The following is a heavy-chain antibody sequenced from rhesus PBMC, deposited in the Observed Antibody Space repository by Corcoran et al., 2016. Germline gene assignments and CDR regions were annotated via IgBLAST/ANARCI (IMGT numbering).Heavy chain of an antibody. Sequence: QLQLQESGPGLVKPSETLSVTCAVSSGSISSSYWSWIRQAPGKGMEWIGYIYGSGSSTNYNPPLQSRVSLSVDTSKNQLSLKLSSVTAADTAVYYCARADYEDDYGYYYIDYWGQGVLVTVSS. D-gene: IGHD3-9*01. CDR2: IYGSGSST. J-gene: IGHJ4*01. V-gene: IGHV4-169*01. CDR3: ARADYEDDYGYYYIDY. CDR1: SGSISSSY.